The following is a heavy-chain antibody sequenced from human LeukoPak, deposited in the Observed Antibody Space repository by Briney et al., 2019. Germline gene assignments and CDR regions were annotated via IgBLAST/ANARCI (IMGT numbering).Heavy chain of an antibody. V-gene: IGHV3-23*01. CDR2: ISGSGGST. CDR1: GFTFSRYA. D-gene: IGHD5-18*01. J-gene: IGHJ4*02. CDR3: AKSIGDTAMVYGDY. Sequence: PGGSLRLSCAASGFTFSRYAMSWVSQAPGKGLEWVSAISGSGGSTYYADSVKGRLTIRRHNSKHTLYLQMNRLRGEHAAVLLCAKSIGDTAMVYGDYWGEGILVTVSP.